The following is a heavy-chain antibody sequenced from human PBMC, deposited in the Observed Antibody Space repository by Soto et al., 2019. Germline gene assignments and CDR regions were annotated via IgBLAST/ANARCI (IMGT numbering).Heavy chain of an antibody. V-gene: IGHV1-69*17. D-gene: IGHD3-10*01. Sequence: QVHLGQSGAAVKRPGSSVNVSCEVAGDTFNSYLISWVRQSHGQGLEWMGGILPIIGVTHLTQKFRGRVTISELSSTGTAYMELTNLGFEDTALYFCARESRGAKGADYWGQGTLVTVSS. J-gene: IGHJ4*02. CDR3: ARESRGAKGADY. CDR1: GDTFNSYL. CDR2: ILPIIGVT.